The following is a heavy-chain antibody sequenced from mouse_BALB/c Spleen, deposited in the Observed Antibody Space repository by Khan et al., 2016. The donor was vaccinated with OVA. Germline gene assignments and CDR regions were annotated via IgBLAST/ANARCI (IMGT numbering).Heavy chain of an antibody. V-gene: IGHV1S41*01. Sequence: DLVKPGASVKLSCKASGYTFTSYWTNWIKQRPGQGLEWIGRVSPGSGSPYYNEIFKGKATVTIDKSSSTAYIQLTSLSSEDSAVXFCTRSKYYDNSLYAMNCWGQGTSVTDSS. D-gene: IGHD1-1*01. J-gene: IGHJ4*01. CDR3: TRSKYYDNSLYAMNC. CDR2: VSPGSGSP. CDR1: GYTFTSYW.